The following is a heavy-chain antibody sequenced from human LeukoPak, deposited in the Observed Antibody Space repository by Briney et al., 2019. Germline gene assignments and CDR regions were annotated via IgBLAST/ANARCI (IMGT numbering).Heavy chain of an antibody. J-gene: IGHJ4*02. V-gene: IGHV1-69*13. CDR3: ARDLWESGSYYEEWSY. CDR2: IIPIFGTA. D-gene: IGHD1-26*01. CDR1: GGTFSSYA. Sequence: SVKVSCKASGGTFSSYAISWVRQAPGQGLEWMGGIIPIFGTANFAQKFQGRVTITADESTSTAYMELSSLRSEDTAVYYCARDLWESGSYYEEWSYWGQGTLVTVSS.